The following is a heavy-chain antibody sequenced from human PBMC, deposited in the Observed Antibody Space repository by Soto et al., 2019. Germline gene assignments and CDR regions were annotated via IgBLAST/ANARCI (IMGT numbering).Heavy chain of an antibody. CDR1: GGSISSSSYY. Sequence: SETLSLTCTVSGGSISSSSYYWGWIRQPPGKGLEWIGSIYYSGSTYYNPSLKSRVTISVDTSKNQFSLKLSSVTAADTAVYYCARHASNYGVDYWGQGTLVTVS. D-gene: IGHD3-16*01. V-gene: IGHV4-39*01. CDR3: ARHASNYGVDY. J-gene: IGHJ4*02. CDR2: IYYSGST.